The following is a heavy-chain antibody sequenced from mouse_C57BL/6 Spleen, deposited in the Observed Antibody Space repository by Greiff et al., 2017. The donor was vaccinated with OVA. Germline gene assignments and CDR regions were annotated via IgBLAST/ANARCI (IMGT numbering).Heavy chain of an antibody. CDR3: ARSGGRDY. CDR2: INPGSGGT. Sequence: VHLVESGAELVRPGTSVKVSCKASGYAFTNYLIEWVKQRPGQGLEWIGVINPGSGGTNYNEKFKGKATLTADKSSSTAYMQLSSLTSEDSAVYFCARSGGRDYWGQGTTLTVSS. J-gene: IGHJ2*01. CDR1: GYAFTNYL. D-gene: IGHD1-1*02. V-gene: IGHV1-54*01.